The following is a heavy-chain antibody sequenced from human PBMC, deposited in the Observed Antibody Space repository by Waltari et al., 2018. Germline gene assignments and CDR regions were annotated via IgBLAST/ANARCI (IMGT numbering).Heavy chain of an antibody. CDR1: GYTFTSYA. D-gene: IGHD3-22*01. Sequence: QVQLVQSGAEVKKPGASVKVSCKASGYTFTSYAMHWVRQAPGQRLEWMGWINAGNGNTKYSQKFQGRVTITRGTSASTAYMELSSLRSEDTAVYYCARVVKDYYDSSGYYPLGYWGQGTLVTVSS. CDR3: ARVVKDYYDSSGYYPLGY. V-gene: IGHV1-3*01. J-gene: IGHJ4*02. CDR2: INAGNGNT.